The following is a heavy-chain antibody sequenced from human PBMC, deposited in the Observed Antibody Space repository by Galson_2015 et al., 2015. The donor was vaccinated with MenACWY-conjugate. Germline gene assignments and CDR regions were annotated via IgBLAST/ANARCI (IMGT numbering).Heavy chain of an antibody. CDR2: ISYDGNNK. D-gene: IGHD3-10*01. CDR1: GFTLSDYA. V-gene: IGHV3-30-3*01. CDR3: ARGGLGIRGVIITPAGFLPCDY. J-gene: IGHJ4*02. Sequence: SLRLSCAASGFTLSDYAMHWVRQAPGKGLEWVALISYDGNNKYYADSVKGRFTISTDNSKNTLFLQMNSLRDEDTAVYYCARGGLGIRGVIITPAGFLPCDYWGQGTLVTVSS.